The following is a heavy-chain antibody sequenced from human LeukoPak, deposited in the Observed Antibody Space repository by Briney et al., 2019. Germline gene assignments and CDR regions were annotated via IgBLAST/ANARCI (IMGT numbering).Heavy chain of an antibody. V-gene: IGHV3-21*01. CDR1: GFTFSSYS. J-gene: IGHJ4*02. Sequence: GGSLRLSCAASGFTFSSYSMNWVRQAPGKGLERVSSISTTGNYIHYADSVKGRFTISRDNAKNSLYLQMNSLRAEDTAVYYCARALVNYCTGGSCYFHYWGQGTLVTVSS. D-gene: IGHD2-15*01. CDR3: ARALVNYCTGGSCYFHY. CDR2: ISTTGNYI.